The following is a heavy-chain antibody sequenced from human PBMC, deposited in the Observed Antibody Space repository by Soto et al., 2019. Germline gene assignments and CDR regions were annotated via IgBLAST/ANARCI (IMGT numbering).Heavy chain of an antibody. Sequence: SETLSLTCTVSGGSLSSYYWSWIRQPPGKGLEWIGYIYYSGSTNYNPSLKSRVTISVDTSKNQFSLKLSSVTAADTAVYYCARHVYGPGRSYGSDYSCTATLVTGS. V-gene: IGHV4-59*08. J-gene: IGHJ4*02. CDR1: GGSLSSYY. D-gene: IGHD3-10*01. CDR2: IYYSGST. CDR3: ARHVYGPGRSYGSDY.